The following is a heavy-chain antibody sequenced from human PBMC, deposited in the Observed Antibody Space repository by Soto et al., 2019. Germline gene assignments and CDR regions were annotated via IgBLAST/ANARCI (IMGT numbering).Heavy chain of an antibody. J-gene: IGHJ3*02. Sequence: EVQLVESGGGLVQPGGSLRLSCAASGFTFSSYWMSWVRQAPGKGLEWVANIKQDGSEKYYVDSVKGRFTISRDNAKNALYVQMNSLRAEDTDVYYCARDGHQKNRRFLEGIRHAFDIWGQGTMVTVSS. V-gene: IGHV3-7*05. CDR1: GFTFSSYW. D-gene: IGHD3-3*01. CDR3: ARDGHQKNRRFLEGIRHAFDI. CDR2: IKQDGSEK.